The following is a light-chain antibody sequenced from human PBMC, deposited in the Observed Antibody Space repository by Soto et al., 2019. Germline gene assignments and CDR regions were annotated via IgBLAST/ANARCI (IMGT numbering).Light chain of an antibody. CDR3: LSYDSYSYT. Sequence: DIQMTQSPSTLSASVGDRVTITCRASQNIDISLAWYQQKPGKDPNLLIYKASILESGVPSRFRGSGSGTAFTLTLSSLQPDDFATYFCLSYDSYSYTFGQGTNLQIK. CDR2: KAS. V-gene: IGKV1-5*03. CDR1: QNIDIS. J-gene: IGKJ2*01.